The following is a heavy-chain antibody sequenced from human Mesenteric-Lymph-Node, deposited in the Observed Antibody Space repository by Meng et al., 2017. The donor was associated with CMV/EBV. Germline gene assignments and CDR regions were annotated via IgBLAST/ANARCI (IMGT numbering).Heavy chain of an antibody. J-gene: IGHJ3*02. Sequence: ASVKVSCKASGYTFTSYGINWVRQAPGQGLEWMGWISGSNDNTKYTQKIQGRVTMTTDTSTDTAYMELRSLRSDDTAVYYCARGRHDSSGYYPYDALDIWGQGTMVTVSS. CDR2: ISGSNDNT. CDR1: GYTFTSYG. D-gene: IGHD3-22*01. V-gene: IGHV1-18*01. CDR3: ARGRHDSSGYYPYDALDI.